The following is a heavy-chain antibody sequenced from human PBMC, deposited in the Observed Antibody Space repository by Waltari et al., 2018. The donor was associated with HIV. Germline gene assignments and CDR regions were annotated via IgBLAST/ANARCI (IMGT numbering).Heavy chain of an antibody. CDR1: GFTLASAW. CDR3: ARDYYDTGNLDH. V-gene: IGHV3-7*01. CDR2: IKQDGSEK. Sequence: EVQLVESVGGLVQPGGSLSLSCAASGFTLASAWLSWVLQAPGKGPEWVANIKQDGSEKYYVDSVKRRFTISRDNAKNSLFLQMNSLRAEDTAIYYCARDYYDTGNLDHWGQGTLVTVSS. J-gene: IGHJ4*02. D-gene: IGHD3-22*01.